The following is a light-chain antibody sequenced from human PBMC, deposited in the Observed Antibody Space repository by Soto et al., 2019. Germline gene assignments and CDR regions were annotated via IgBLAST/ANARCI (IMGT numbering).Light chain of an antibody. CDR1: QGISNY. CDR3: QKYNSAPAWT. CDR2: AAS. J-gene: IGKJ1*01. V-gene: IGKV1-27*01. Sequence: DIQMTQSPSSLSASVGDRVTITCRASQGISNYLAWYQQKPGKVPKLLIYAASTLQSGVPSRFSGSGSGTDFTLTISSLQPEDDATYHCQKYNSAPAWTFGQGTKVEIK.